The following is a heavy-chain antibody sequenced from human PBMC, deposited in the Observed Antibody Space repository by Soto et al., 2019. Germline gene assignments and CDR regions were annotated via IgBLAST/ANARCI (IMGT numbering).Heavy chain of an antibody. Sequence: QVQLQESGPGLVKPSETLSLTCTVSGGSVSSGSYYWRWIRQPPGKGLEWIGNIYYSGSTNYNPTLQSRVTISVDTAKNQFSLKLSSVTAADTAVYYCARGLTFGGLGYFDYWGQGTLVTVSS. CDR3: ARGLTFGGLGYFDY. J-gene: IGHJ4*02. D-gene: IGHD3-16*01. CDR2: IYYSGST. V-gene: IGHV4-61*01. CDR1: GGSVSSGSYY.